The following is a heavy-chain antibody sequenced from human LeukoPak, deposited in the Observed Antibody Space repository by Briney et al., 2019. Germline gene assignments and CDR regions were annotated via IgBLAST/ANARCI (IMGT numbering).Heavy chain of an antibody. CDR1: GGSISSYY. D-gene: IGHD1-1*01. CDR2: IYTSGST. Sequence: SETLSLTCTVSGGSISSYYWSWIRQPAGKGLEWIGRIYTSGSTNYNPSLKSRVTMSVDTSKNQFSLKLSSVTAADTAVYYCARGFRGTTGTEWGDYYYYYMDVWGKGTTVTVSS. V-gene: IGHV4-4*07. CDR3: ARGFRGTTGTEWGDYYYYYMDV. J-gene: IGHJ6*03.